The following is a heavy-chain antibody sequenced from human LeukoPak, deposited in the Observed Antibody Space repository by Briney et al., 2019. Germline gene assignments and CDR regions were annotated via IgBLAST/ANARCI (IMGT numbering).Heavy chain of an antibody. Sequence: ASVKVSCKASGYTFTSYDINWVRQATGQGLEWMGWMNPNSGNTGYAQKFQGRVTITRNTSISTAYMELSSLRSEDTAVYYCARGLPRITYYDFWSGRRAFDIWGQGTMVTVSS. V-gene: IGHV1-8*03. J-gene: IGHJ3*02. CDR1: GYTFTSYD. CDR2: MNPNSGNT. CDR3: ARGLPRITYYDFWSGRRAFDI. D-gene: IGHD3-3*01.